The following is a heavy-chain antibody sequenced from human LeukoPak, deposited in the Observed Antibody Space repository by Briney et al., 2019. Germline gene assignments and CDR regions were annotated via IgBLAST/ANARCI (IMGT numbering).Heavy chain of an antibody. CDR1: GFTFSSYS. V-gene: IGHV3-21*01. Sequence: PGGSLRLSCAASGFTFSSYSMNWVRQAPGKGLEWVSSISSSSSYIYYADSVKGRFTISRDNAKNSLYLQMNSLRAEDTAVYYCARWSYDILTGYSIDYWGQGTLVTVSS. CDR2: ISSSSSYI. CDR3: ARWSYDILTGYSIDY. J-gene: IGHJ4*02. D-gene: IGHD3-9*01.